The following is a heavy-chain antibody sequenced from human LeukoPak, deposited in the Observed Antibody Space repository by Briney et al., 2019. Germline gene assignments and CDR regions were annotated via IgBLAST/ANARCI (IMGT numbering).Heavy chain of an antibody. V-gene: IGHV3-48*04. CDR2: ISSGSSSV. CDR3: ARPVDYNAGDY. CDR1: GFTFSAYT. J-gene: IGHJ4*02. D-gene: IGHD5-12*01. Sequence: GGSLRLSCSASGFTFSAYTMNWVRQAPGQGLEWVSYISSGSSSVYYADSVKGRFTISRDNAKNSLYLQMNSLRADDTAVYYCARPVDYNAGDYWGQGTLVTVSS.